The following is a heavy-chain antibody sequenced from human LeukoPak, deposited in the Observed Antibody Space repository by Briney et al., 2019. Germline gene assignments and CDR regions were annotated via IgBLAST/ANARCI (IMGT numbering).Heavy chain of an antibody. CDR1: GYTFTGYY. D-gene: IGHD1-26*01. V-gene: IGHV1-2*02. CDR3: ARANVGATRMGFY. Sequence: ASVKVSCKASGYTFTGYYMHWVRQAPGQGPEWMGWINPNSGGTNYAQKFQGRVTMTRDTSISTAYMELSRLRSDDTAVYYCARANVGATRMGFYWGQGTLVTVSS. CDR2: INPNSGGT. J-gene: IGHJ4*02.